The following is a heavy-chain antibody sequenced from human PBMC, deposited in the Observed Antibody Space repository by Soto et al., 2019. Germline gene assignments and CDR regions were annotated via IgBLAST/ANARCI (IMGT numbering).Heavy chain of an antibody. CDR1: GGTFSSYA. CDR3: ARDRDSSTFGVGYYYYGMDV. V-gene: IGHV1-69*06. Sequence: ASVKVSCKASGGTFSSYAISWVLQAPGQGLEWMGGIIPIFGTANYAQKLQGRVTITADKSTSTAYMELSSLRSEDTAVYYCARDRDSSTFGVGYYYYGMDVWGQGTTVTVSS. J-gene: IGHJ6*02. CDR2: IIPIFGTA. D-gene: IGHD6-13*01.